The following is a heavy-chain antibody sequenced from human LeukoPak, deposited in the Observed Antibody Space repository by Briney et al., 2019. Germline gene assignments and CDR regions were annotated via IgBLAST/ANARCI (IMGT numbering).Heavy chain of an antibody. V-gene: IGHV3-7*03. CDR3: ATKSGTYYNY. D-gene: IGHD1-26*01. Sequence: GGSLILSCAASGFTFSSYWMSWVRQAPGKGLEWVANIKQDGSEKYYVDSVKGRFTISRDNAKKSLYLQINSLRTEDTAVYYCATKSGTYYNYWGRGSLVTVSS. J-gene: IGHJ4*02. CDR1: GFTFSSYW. CDR2: IKQDGSEK.